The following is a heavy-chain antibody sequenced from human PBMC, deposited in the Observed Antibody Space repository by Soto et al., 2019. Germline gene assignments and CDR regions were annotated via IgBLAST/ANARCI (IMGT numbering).Heavy chain of an antibody. V-gene: IGHV3-74*01. D-gene: IGHD6-13*01. CDR3: ARALVGAAAGNLVSYGMDV. Sequence: EVQLVESGGGLVQPGGSLRLSCAASGFTFSSYWMHWVRQAPGKGLVWVSRINSDGSSTSYADSVKGRFTIFRDNAKNTLYLQMNSLRAEDTAVYYCARALVGAAAGNLVSYGMDVWGQGTTVTVSS. CDR2: INSDGSST. J-gene: IGHJ6*02. CDR1: GFTFSSYW.